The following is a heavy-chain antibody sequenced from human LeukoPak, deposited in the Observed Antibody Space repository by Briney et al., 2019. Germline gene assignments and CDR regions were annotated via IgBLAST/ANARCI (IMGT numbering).Heavy chain of an antibody. CDR2: IIPILGIG. J-gene: IGHJ6*02. V-gene: IGHV1-69*04. CDR1: GGTFSIYT. CDR3: ARDRVGADYGMDV. D-gene: IGHD1-26*01. Sequence: ASVKVSCKASGGTFSIYTISWVRQAPGQGLEWMGRIIPILGIGNYAQKFQGRVTITADKSTSTAYMELSSLRSEDTAVYYCARDRVGADYGMDVWGQGTTVTVSS.